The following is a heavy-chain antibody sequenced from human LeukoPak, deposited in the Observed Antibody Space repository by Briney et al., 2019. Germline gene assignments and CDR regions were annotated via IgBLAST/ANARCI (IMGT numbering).Heavy chain of an antibody. J-gene: IGHJ6*03. CDR1: GRSHSPYH. CDR3: ARDVRYSTNFYCMDV. CDR2: VDYSGTT. Sequence: PSDTLTLICTVSGRSHSPYHWSWLRQTPGKGLEGIGYVDYSGTTSYNPSLKSRVTMSLDTSKNQFSLKLSSVTAADTALYYCARDVRYSTNFYCMDVWGKGTAVTVSS. V-gene: IGHV4-59*01. D-gene: IGHD4-11*01.